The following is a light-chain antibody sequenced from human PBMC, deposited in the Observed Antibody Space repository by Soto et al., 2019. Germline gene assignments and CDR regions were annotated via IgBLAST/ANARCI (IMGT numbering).Light chain of an antibody. CDR1: QSVSSSY. CDR3: QQYGSSRWT. CDR2: GAS. V-gene: IGKV3-20*01. Sequence: EIVLTQSPGTLSFSPGERATLSCRASQSVSSSYLAWYQQKTGQAPRLLIYGASSRATGIPDRFSGSGSGTDFTLTISRLEPEDFAVYYCQQYGSSRWTFGQGTKVEIK. J-gene: IGKJ1*01.